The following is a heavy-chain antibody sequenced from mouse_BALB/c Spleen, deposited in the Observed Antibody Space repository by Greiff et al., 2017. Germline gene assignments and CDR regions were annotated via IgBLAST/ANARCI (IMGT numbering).Heavy chain of an antibody. CDR1: GYTFTSYY. J-gene: IGHJ3*01. Sequence: QVQLQQSGAELVKPGASVKLSCKASGYTFTSYYMYWVKQRPGQGLEWIGEINPSNGGTNFNEKFKSKATLTVDKSSSTAYMQLSSLTSEDSAVYYCTRDGNYLPFAYWGQGTLVTVSA. CDR2: INPSNGGT. V-gene: IGHV1S81*02. D-gene: IGHD2-1*01. CDR3: TRDGNYLPFAY.